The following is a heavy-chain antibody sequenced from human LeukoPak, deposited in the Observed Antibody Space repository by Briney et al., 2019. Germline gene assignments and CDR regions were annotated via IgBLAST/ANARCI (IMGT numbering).Heavy chain of an antibody. D-gene: IGHD1-14*01. Sequence: GGSLRLSCGASGFTFSTYTMRWVRQAPGKGLEWVGFIYYDGSNKYYADSVKGRFTISRDNSKNTLYLQMHSLRVEDAAVYYCAKDMMRGTTYYYYYMDVWGKGTTVTVSS. CDR1: GFTFSTYT. V-gene: IGHV3-30*02. CDR2: IYYDGSNK. J-gene: IGHJ6*03. CDR3: AKDMMRGTTYYYYYMDV.